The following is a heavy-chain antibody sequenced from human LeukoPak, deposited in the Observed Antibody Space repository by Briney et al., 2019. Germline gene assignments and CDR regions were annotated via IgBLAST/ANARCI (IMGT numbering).Heavy chain of an antibody. Sequence: GGSLRLSCAASGFTFNAYAIHWVRQAPGKGLEGVSLVKGDGVTTDYANSVKGRFTVSRDNSKNSLYLQMSNLRTEDTALYYCVRDTGSGWDFDYWGQGTLVTVSS. CDR3: VRDTGSGWDFDY. CDR2: VKGDGVTT. V-gene: IGHV3-43*02. CDR1: GFTFNAYA. J-gene: IGHJ4*02. D-gene: IGHD6-19*01.